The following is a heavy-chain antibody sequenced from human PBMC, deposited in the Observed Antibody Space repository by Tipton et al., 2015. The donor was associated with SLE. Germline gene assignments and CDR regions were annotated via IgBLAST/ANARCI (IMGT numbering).Heavy chain of an antibody. CDR1: GGSISSGSYY. CDR3: ARAEGSWDAFDI. V-gene: IGHV4-61*03. Sequence: TLSLTCTVSGGSISSGSYYWSWIRQPPGKGLEWIGYIYYSGSTNYNPSLKSRVTISVDTSKNHFSLKESSVTAADTAVYYCARAEGSWDAFDIWGQGTMVSVSS. D-gene: IGHD2-15*01. CDR2: IYYSGST. J-gene: IGHJ3*02.